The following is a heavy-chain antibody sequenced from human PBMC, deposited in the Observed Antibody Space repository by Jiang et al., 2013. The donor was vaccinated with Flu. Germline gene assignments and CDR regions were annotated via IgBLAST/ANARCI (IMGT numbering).Heavy chain of an antibody. CDR2: STLVTLIP. J-gene: IGHJ4*02. CDR3: ATRDSGSYYGFAY. D-gene: IGHD1-26*01. Sequence: GAEVKKPGESLKISCKNSGYNFTNFWIGWVRQMPGKRPGVDGGSSTLVTLIPDTARPSKARSPISADKSISTAYLQWSSLKASDTAMYYCATRDSGSYYGFAYWGQGTLLTVSS. V-gene: IGHV5-51*01. CDR1: GYNFTNFW.